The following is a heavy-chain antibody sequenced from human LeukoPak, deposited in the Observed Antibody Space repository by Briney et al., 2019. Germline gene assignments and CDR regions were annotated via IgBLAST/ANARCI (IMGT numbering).Heavy chain of an antibody. CDR3: ARGKFNGAFDI. Sequence: PSETLSLTCAVYGGSFSGYYWSWIRQPPGKGLEWIGEINHSGSTNYNPSLKSRVTISVDTSKNQFSLKLSSVTAADTAVYYCARGKFNGAFDIWGQGTMVTVSS. V-gene: IGHV4-34*01. J-gene: IGHJ3*02. CDR1: GGSFSGYY. CDR2: INHSGST.